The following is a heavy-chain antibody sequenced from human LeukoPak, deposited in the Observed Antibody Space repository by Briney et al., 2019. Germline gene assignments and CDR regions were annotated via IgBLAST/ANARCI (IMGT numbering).Heavy chain of an antibody. Sequence: GGSLRLSCASSGFTFSSYAMTWARQTPEKGLEWVSAISGSGDRTYYADSVKGRFTISRDNPKNTVYLQMNALRAEDTALYYCAKWPEGAMNYFDYWGQGILVTVSS. CDR2: ISGSGDRT. V-gene: IGHV3-23*01. J-gene: IGHJ4*02. CDR1: GFTFSSYA. CDR3: AKWPEGAMNYFDY. D-gene: IGHD3-16*01.